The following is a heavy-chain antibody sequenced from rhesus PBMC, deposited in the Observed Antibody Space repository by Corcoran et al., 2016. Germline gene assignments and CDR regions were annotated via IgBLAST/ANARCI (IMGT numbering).Heavy chain of an antibody. D-gene: IGHD5-42*01. J-gene: IGHJ4*01. CDR3: ARKGNFDY. V-gene: IGHV5S1*01. Sequence: EVQLVQSGAEVKRPGESLRISCKTSGYSFTSSWISWVRQMPGKGLGWMGSIYPGDSDTRYNPSFQGHVTISADKSISTTYLQWSSLKASDTATYYCARKGNFDYWGQGVLVTVSS. CDR1: GYSFTSSW. CDR2: IYPGDSDT.